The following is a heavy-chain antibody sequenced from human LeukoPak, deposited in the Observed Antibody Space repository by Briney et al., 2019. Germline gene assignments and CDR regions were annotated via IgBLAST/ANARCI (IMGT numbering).Heavy chain of an antibody. CDR1: GFTFSSYV. CDR2: ISGSGDDT. J-gene: IGHJ4*02. Sequence: GGSLRLSCSASGFTFSSYVMTWVRQAPGQGLEWVSAISGSGDDTYYADSVKGRFTISRDNSKNTLYLQMNSLRAEDTAVYYCAKKEAMIRGVPYYYDFWGQGTLVAVSS. D-gene: IGHD3-10*01. V-gene: IGHV3-23*01. CDR3: AKKEAMIRGVPYYYDF.